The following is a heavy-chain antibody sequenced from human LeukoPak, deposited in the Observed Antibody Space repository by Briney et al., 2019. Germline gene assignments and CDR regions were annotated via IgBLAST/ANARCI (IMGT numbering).Heavy chain of an antibody. J-gene: IGHJ4*02. CDR2: ISGGTT. CDR1: GFTFGDYL. Sequence: PGRSLRLSCTASGFTFGDYLMSWFHQAPGKGLEWIGFISGGTTEYAASVKGRFTISRDDSTSIAYLQMNSLTTEDTAVYYCSRGSGWLSVYWGQGTLVTVSS. D-gene: IGHD6-19*01. CDR3: SRGSGWLSVY. V-gene: IGHV3-49*03.